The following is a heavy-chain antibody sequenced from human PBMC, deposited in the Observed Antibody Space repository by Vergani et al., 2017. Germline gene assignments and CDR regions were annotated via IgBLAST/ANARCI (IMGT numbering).Heavy chain of an antibody. CDR3: ARGAGAAQLHFDY. CDR1: GGSISSSSYY. V-gene: IGHV4-61*01. D-gene: IGHD1-26*01. J-gene: IGHJ4*02. Sequence: QLQLQESGPGLVKPSETLSLTCTVSGGSISSSSYYWSWIRQPPGKGLEWIGYIYYSGSTNYNPSLKSRVTISVDTSKNQFSLKLSSVTAADTAVYYCARGAGAAQLHFDYWGQGTLVTVSS. CDR2: IYYSGST.